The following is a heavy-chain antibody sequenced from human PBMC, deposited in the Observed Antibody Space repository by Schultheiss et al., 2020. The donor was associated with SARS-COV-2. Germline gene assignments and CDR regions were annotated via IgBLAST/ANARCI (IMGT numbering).Heavy chain of an antibody. D-gene: IGHD5-12*01. CDR3: GGGLTIRAGYGLFDY. Sequence: GGSLRLSCAASGFTFSSYSMNWVRQAPGKGLEWVSYISSSSSTKYYADSVKGRFIISRNNAKNSLYLQMNSLGAEETAVYYCGGGLTIRAGYGLFDYWGQGTLVTVSS. CDR1: GFTFSSYS. J-gene: IGHJ4*02. CDR2: ISSSSSTK. V-gene: IGHV3-48*04.